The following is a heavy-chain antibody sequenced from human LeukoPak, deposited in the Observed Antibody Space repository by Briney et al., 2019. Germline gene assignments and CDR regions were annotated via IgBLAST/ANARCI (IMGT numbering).Heavy chain of an antibody. CDR3: AKDDQRYAFDI. CDR1: GFTVSSNY. V-gene: IGHV3-23*01. Sequence: GGSLRLSCAASGFTVSSNYMSWVRQAPGKGLEWVSAISGSGGSTYYADSVKGRFTISRDNSKNTLYLQMNSLRAEDTAVYYCAKDDQRYAFDIWGQGTMVTVSS. CDR2: ISGSGGST. J-gene: IGHJ3*02.